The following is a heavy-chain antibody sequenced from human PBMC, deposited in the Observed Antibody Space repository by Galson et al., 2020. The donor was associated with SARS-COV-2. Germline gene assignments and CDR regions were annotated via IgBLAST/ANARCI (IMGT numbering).Heavy chain of an antibody. CDR1: GFTFSSYA. J-gene: IGHJ4*02. CDR3: AKGVIVVPAAIDPYYFDY. Sequence: GGSLRLSCAASGFTFSSYAMSWVRQAPGKGLEWVSAISGSGGSTYYADSVKGRFTISRDNSKNTLYLQMNSLRAEDTAVYYCAKGVIVVPAAIDPYYFDYWGQGTLVTVSS. V-gene: IGHV3-23*01. CDR2: ISGSGGST. D-gene: IGHD2-2*01.